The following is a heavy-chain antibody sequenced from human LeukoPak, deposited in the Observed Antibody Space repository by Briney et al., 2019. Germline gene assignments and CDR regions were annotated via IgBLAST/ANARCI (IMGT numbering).Heavy chain of an antibody. V-gene: IGHV3-53*01. CDR1: GFTVSSNH. D-gene: IGHD1-26*01. J-gene: IGHJ4*02. CDR3: ARGGELPSAFDY. CDR2: VYRGGST. Sequence: GGSLRLSCAVSGFTVSSNHMSWVRQAPGKGLEWVSVVYRGGSTYYADSVKGRFTISRDNSKNTLFLQMNSLRAEDTAVYYCARGGELPSAFDYWGQGTLVTVSS.